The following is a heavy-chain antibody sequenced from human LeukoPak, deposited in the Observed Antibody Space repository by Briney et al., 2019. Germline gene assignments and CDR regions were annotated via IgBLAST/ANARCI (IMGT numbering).Heavy chain of an antibody. CDR1: GYTFSSYG. CDR3: ARGSGTYFPFDY. D-gene: IGHD1-26*01. V-gene: IGHV1-18*01. Sequence: ASVKVSCKASGYTFSSYGFSWVRQAPGQGLEWMGWINTYNGNTNPAQKFQGRFTMTTDPSTHTVFMELRSLRSDDTAVYYCARGSGTYFPFDYWGQGTLLTVSP. CDR2: INTYNGNT. J-gene: IGHJ4*02.